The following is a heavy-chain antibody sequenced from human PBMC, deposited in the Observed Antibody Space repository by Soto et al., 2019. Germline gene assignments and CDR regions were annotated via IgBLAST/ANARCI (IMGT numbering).Heavy chain of an antibody. J-gene: IGHJ3*02. Sequence: QVQLVESGGGVVQPGRSLRLSCAASGFTFSSYGMHWVRQAPGKGLEWVAVIWYDGSNKYYADSVKGRFTISRDNSKNTLYLQMNSLRAEDTAVYYCARDRRFLEWLLTNAFDIWGQGTMVTVSS. CDR2: IWYDGSNK. CDR1: GFTFSSYG. CDR3: ARDRRFLEWLLTNAFDI. D-gene: IGHD3-3*01. V-gene: IGHV3-33*01.